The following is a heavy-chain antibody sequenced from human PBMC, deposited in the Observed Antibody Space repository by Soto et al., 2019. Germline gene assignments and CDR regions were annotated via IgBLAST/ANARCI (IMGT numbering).Heavy chain of an antibody. Sequence: SVKVSCKASGGTFSSYAISWVRQAPGQGLEWMGGIITIFGTANYAQKFQGRVTITADESTSTAYMELSSLRSEDTAVYYCDSFLVLRYFDWLPSGYYYGMDVWGQGTTVIVSS. J-gene: IGHJ6*02. D-gene: IGHD3-9*01. CDR2: IITIFGTA. V-gene: IGHV1-69*13. CDR1: GGTFSSYA. CDR3: DSFLVLRYFDWLPSGYYYGMDV.